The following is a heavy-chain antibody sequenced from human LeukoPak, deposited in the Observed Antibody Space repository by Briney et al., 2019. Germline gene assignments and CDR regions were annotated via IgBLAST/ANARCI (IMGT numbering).Heavy chain of an antibody. CDR1: GGSINSGGYY. CDR3: ARIPTYSGSYPFDY. D-gene: IGHD1-26*01. V-gene: IGHV4-61*08. CDR2: IYHSGST. J-gene: IGHJ4*02. Sequence: SETLSLTCTVSGGSINSGGYYWSWIRQPPGKGLEWIGYIYHSGSTNYNPSLKSRVTISVDTSKNQFSLKLSSVTAADTAVYYCARIPTYSGSYPFDYWGQGTLVTVSS.